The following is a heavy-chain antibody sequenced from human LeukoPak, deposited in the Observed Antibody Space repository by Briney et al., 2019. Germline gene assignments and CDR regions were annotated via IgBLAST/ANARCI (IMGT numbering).Heavy chain of an antibody. V-gene: IGHV4-38-2*02. Sequence: SETLSLTCVVSGFSIRSGYYWGWIRQPPGKGLEWIGNIHPSGTMFHNSSLNSRVTMSIDTSKDQFSLKLSSVTAADTAVYYCAREAERRVVNWGQGTLVTVSS. CDR3: AREAERRVVN. CDR1: GFSIRSGYY. J-gene: IGHJ4*02. D-gene: IGHD1-1*01. CDR2: IHPSGTM.